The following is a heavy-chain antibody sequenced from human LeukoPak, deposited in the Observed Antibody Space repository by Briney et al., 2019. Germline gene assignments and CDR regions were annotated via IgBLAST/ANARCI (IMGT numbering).Heavy chain of an antibody. CDR1: GFIFSTYA. CDR3: ANDGGSYRRDAFDI. J-gene: IGHJ3*02. V-gene: IGHV3-23*01. D-gene: IGHD1-26*01. CDR2: ISGSGGST. Sequence: GGSLRLSCAASGFIFSTYAMTWVRQLPGKGLEWVSAISGSGGSTYYADSVKGRFTISRDNSKNTLYLQMNSLRAEDPAVYYCANDGGSYRRDAFDIWGQGTMVTVSS.